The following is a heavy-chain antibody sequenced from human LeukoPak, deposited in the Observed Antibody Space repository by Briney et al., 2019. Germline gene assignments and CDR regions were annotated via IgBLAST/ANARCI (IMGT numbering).Heavy chain of an antibody. CDR2: INHSGST. Sequence: SETLSLTCAVYGGSFSGYYWSWIRQPPGKRLEWIGEINHSGSTNYNPSLKSRVTISVDTSKNQFSLKLSSVTAADTAVYYCARSTVYFDAFDIWGQGTMVTVSS. CDR3: ARSTVYFDAFDI. D-gene: IGHD2/OR15-2a*01. CDR1: GGSFSGYY. J-gene: IGHJ3*02. V-gene: IGHV4-34*01.